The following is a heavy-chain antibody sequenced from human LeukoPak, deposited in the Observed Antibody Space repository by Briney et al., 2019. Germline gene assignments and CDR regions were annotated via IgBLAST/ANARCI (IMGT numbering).Heavy chain of an antibody. Sequence: GGSLRLSCAASGFTFSSYAMSWVRQAPGKGLEWVSAISGSGGSTYYADSVKGRFTISRDNSKNTLYLQMNSLRAEDTAVYYCAKAYIVVVVAATPEYYFDYWGQGTLVTVSS. CDR3: AKAYIVVVVAATPEYYFDY. V-gene: IGHV3-23*01. D-gene: IGHD2-15*01. J-gene: IGHJ4*02. CDR2: ISGSGGST. CDR1: GFTFSSYA.